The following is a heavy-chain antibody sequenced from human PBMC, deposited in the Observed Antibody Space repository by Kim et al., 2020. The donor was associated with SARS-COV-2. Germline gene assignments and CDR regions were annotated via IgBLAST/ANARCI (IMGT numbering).Heavy chain of an antibody. V-gene: IGHV3-11*06. Sequence: GGSLRLSCAASGFTFGDYYMSWIRQAPGKGLEWVSNISRSSSYTDYADSVKGRFTISRDNAKNSLYLQMNSLRAEDTAVYYCARTNYYDSSGHFYYYYGMDVWGQGTTVTVSS. CDR2: ISRSSSYT. CDR3: ARTNYYDSSGHFYYYYGMDV. CDR1: GFTFGDYY. D-gene: IGHD3-22*01. J-gene: IGHJ6*02.